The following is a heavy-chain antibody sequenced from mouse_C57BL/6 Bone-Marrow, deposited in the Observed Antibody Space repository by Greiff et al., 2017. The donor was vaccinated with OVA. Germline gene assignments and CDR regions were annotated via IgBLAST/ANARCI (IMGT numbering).Heavy chain of an antibody. CDR1: GYAFSSSW. Sequence: QVQLKESGPELVKPGASVKISCKASGYAFSSSWMNWVKQRPGKGLEWIGRIYPGDGDTNYNGKFKGKATLTADKSSSTAYMQLSSLTSEDSAVYFCARSGYCRYVDVWGTGTTVTVSS. V-gene: IGHV1-82*01. CDR3: ARSGYCRYVDV. CDR2: IYPGDGDT. D-gene: IGHD1-2*01. J-gene: IGHJ1*03.